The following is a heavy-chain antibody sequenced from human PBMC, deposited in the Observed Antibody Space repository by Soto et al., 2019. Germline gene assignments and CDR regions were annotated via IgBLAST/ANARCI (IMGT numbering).Heavy chain of an antibody. CDR1: GYSFTSYW. Sequence: PGESLKISCKGSGYSFTSYWIGWVRQMPGKGLEWMGIIYPGDSDTRYSPSFQGQVTISADKSISTAYLQWSSLKASDTAMYYCARTGYSSGWPPYNWFDPWGQGTLVTVSS. V-gene: IGHV5-51*01. CDR3: ARTGYSSGWPPYNWFDP. CDR2: IYPGDSDT. J-gene: IGHJ5*02. D-gene: IGHD6-19*01.